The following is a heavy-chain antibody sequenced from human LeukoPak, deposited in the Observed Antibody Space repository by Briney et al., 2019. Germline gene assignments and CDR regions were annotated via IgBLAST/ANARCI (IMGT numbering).Heavy chain of an antibody. CDR3: AKTSGYSYGYDY. J-gene: IGHJ4*02. CDR2: ISGSGGST. CDR1: GFTFSDYY. D-gene: IGHD5-18*01. V-gene: IGHV3-23*01. Sequence: PGGSLRLSCAASGFTFSDYYMSWIRQAPGKGLEWVSAISGSGGSTYYADSVKGRFTISRDNSKNTLYLQMNSLRAEDTAVYYCAKTSGYSYGYDYWGQGTLVTVSS.